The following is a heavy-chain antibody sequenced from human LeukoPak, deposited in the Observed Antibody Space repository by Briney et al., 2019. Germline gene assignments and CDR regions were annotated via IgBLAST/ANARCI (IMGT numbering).Heavy chain of an antibody. D-gene: IGHD5-18*01. Sequence: SETLSLTCAVYGGSFSGYYWSWIRQPPGKGPEWIGEINHSGSTNYNPSLKSRVTISVDTSKNQLSLKLSSVTAADTAVYYCARRGGYSYGYVVDYWGQGTLVTVSS. CDR3: ARRGGYSYGYVVDY. CDR2: INHSGST. CDR1: GGSFSGYY. J-gene: IGHJ4*02. V-gene: IGHV4-34*01.